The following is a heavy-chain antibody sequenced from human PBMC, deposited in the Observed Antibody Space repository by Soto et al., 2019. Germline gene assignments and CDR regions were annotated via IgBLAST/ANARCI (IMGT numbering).Heavy chain of an antibody. J-gene: IGHJ6*02. CDR3: AKRYGSGSYRELTSYYGLDI. V-gene: IGHV3-23*01. CDR1: RFTFRNYG. Sequence: GGSLRLSCAASRFTFRNYGMSWVRQGPGKGLEWVSGISPTGEQRFYVDSVKGRFFISRDNSQNTLSLEMSNLRADDTAVYYCAKRYGSGSYRELTSYYGLDIWGQGTSVTVSS. CDR2: ISPTGEQR. D-gene: IGHD3-10*01.